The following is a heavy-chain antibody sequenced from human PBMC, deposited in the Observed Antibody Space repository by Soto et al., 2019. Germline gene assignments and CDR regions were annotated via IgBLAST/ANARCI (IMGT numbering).Heavy chain of an antibody. CDR2: IYYSGST. Sequence: QLQLQESGPGLVKPSETLSLTCTVSGGSISSSSYYWGWIRQPPGKGLEWIGSIYYSGSTYYNPSLTSRVTISVDTSKNQFSLKLSSVTAADTAVYYCASQYSSALVDYWGQGTLVTVSS. CDR3: ASQYSSALVDY. V-gene: IGHV4-39*01. CDR1: GGSISSSSYY. D-gene: IGHD6-19*01. J-gene: IGHJ4*02.